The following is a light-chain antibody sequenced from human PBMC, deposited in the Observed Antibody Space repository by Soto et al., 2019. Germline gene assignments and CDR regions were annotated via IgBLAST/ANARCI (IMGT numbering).Light chain of an antibody. CDR2: GAS. V-gene: IGKV3-15*01. CDR3: QQYNKLPPYT. Sequence: EIVMTQSPATLSVSPGERATLSCRASQSVSSNLAWYQQKPGQAPRLLIYGASTRATGIPARFSGSGSGTEFTLTISRLQSEDFAGYYCQQYNKLPPYTFGQGTKLEIK. J-gene: IGKJ2*01. CDR1: QSVSSN.